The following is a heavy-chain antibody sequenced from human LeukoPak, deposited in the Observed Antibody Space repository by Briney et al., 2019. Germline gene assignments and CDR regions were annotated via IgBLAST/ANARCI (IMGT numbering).Heavy chain of an antibody. V-gene: IGHV4-39*01. D-gene: IGHD3-3*01. J-gene: IGHJ4*02. CDR3: ASSYYDFWSVDY. CDR2: IYYSGST. CDR1: GGSISSSSYY. Sequence: SETLSLTCTVSGGSISSSSYYWGWLRQPPGKGLEWIGSIYYSGSTYYNPSLKSRVTISVDTSKNQFSLKLSSVTAADTAVYYCASSYYDFWSVDYWGQGTLVTVSS.